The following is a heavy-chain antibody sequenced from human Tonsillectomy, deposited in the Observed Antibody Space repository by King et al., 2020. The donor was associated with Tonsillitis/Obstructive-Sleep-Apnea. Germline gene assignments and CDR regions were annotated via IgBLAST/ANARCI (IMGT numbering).Heavy chain of an antibody. CDR1: GGSISSYY. Sequence: VQLQESGPGLVKPSETRSLTCTVSGGSISSYYWSWIRQPPGKGLESIGYIYYSGGTNYNPSLKSRVTISVDTSKNQFSLKLSSVTAADTAVYYCAREGAVMNAFDIWGQGTMVTVSS. D-gene: IGHD2-8*01. CDR3: AREGAVMNAFDI. V-gene: IGHV4-59*01. CDR2: IYYSGGT. J-gene: IGHJ3*02.